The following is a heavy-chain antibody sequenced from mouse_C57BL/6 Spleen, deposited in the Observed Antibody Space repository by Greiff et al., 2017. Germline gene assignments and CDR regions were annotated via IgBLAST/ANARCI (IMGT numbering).Heavy chain of an antibody. CDR1: GYTFTDYY. J-gene: IGHJ2*01. D-gene: IGHD2-5*01. CDR3: ARLCYYSNFDY. Sequence: EVQLQQSGPELVKPGASVKISCKASGYTFTDYYMNWVKQSHGKSLEWIGDINPNNGGTSYNQKFKGKATLTVDKSSSIAYVELRSPTSEDSAVYYCARLCYYSNFDYWGQGTTLTVSS. CDR2: INPNNGGT. V-gene: IGHV1-26*01.